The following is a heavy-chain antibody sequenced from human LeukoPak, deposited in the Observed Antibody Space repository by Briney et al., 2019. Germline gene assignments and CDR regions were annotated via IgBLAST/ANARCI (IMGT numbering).Heavy chain of an antibody. J-gene: IGHJ4*02. Sequence: GVSLRLSCAASGFTFNSFGMHWVRQAPGKGLEWVAVIWYDGSNKYYADSVKGRFTISRDNSKNTLYLQMSSLRAEDTAVYYCARGNAYSSPVDYWGQGTLVTVSS. D-gene: IGHD6-19*01. CDR1: GFTFNSFG. V-gene: IGHV3-33*01. CDR2: IWYDGSNK. CDR3: ARGNAYSSPVDY.